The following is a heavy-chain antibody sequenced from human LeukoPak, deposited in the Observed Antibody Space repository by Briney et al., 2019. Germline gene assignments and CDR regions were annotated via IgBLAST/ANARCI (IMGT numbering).Heavy chain of an antibody. CDR3: AREALWASLHFDY. CDR1: GFTFRGAA. CDR2: ISSSSSTI. Sequence: TGGSLRLSCAVSGFTFRGAAMTWVRQAPGKGLEWVSYISSSSSTIYYADSVKGRFTISRDNAKNSLYLQMNSLRDEDTAVYYCAREALWASLHFDYWGQGTLVTVSS. V-gene: IGHV3-48*02. J-gene: IGHJ4*02. D-gene: IGHD1-26*01.